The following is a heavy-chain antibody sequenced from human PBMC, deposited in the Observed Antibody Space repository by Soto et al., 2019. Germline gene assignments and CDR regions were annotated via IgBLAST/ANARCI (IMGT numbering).Heavy chain of an antibody. CDR3: ARQENAAGAPYLSPLGH. D-gene: IGHD2-21*01. CDR1: RASFRSSRSY. V-gene: IGHV4-39*01. J-gene: IGHJ4*02. Sequence: XATLWLPCSVCRASFRSSRSYWCWIRQTPGKGLEWIGIAVCSVAMHPNPSLRRLIDISLDSAKSKCSLDLFSVTAADTSAYYCARQENAAGAPYLSPLGHWGKGILVTASS. CDR2: AVCSVAM.